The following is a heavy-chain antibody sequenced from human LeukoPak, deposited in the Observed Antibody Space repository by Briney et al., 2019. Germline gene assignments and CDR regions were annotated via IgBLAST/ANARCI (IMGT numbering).Heavy chain of an antibody. CDR3: ARLKEWNGY. V-gene: IGHV4-30-4*01. CDR2: IYYSGST. J-gene: IGHJ4*02. CDR1: GGSISSYY. D-gene: IGHD1-1*01. Sequence: PSETLSLTCTVSGGSISSYYWSWIRQPPGKGLEWIGYIYYSGSTYYNPSLKSRVTISVDTSKNQFSLKLSSVTAADTAVYYCARLKEWNGYWGQGTLVTVSS.